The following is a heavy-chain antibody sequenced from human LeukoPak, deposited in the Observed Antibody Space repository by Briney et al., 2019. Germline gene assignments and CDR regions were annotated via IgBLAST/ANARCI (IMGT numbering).Heavy chain of an antibody. D-gene: IGHD1-26*01. Sequence: GGSLRLSCAASGFTFSKAWMTWLRQAPGKGLEWIGRIKSKTGGGTIDYAAPLRGRFTISRDDSENTLYLQMNSLETEDTAMYYCTRYNESYSFDYWGQGTLVTVSS. CDR2: IKSKTGGGTI. CDR3: TRYNESYSFDY. CDR1: GFTFSKAW. V-gene: IGHV3-15*01. J-gene: IGHJ4*02.